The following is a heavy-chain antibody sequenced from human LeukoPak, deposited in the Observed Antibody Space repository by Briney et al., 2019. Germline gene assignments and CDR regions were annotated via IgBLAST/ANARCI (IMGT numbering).Heavy chain of an antibody. V-gene: IGHV3-23*01. J-gene: IGHJ4*02. CDR2: ISGSGGST. D-gene: IGHD7-27*01. CDR3: ANWGPQYYFDY. CDR1: GFTFSRYA. Sequence: GGSPRLSCAASGFTFSRYAMSWVRQAPGKGLEWVSAISGSGGSTYYADSVKGRVTISRDNSKNTLYLQMNSLRAEDTAVYYCANWGPQYYFDYWGQGTLVTVSS.